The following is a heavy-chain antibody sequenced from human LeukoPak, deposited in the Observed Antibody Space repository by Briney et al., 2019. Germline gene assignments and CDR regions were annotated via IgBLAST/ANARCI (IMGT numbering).Heavy chain of an antibody. CDR3: ARVSWASDYVWGSYRNWFDP. D-gene: IGHD3-16*01. J-gene: IGHJ5*02. V-gene: IGHV4-34*01. Sequence: SETLSLTCAVYGGSFSGYYWSWIRQPPGKGLEWIGEINHSGSTNYNPSLKSRVTISVDTSKNQFSLKLSSVTAADTAVYYCARVSWASDYVWGSYRNWFDPCGQGTLVTVSS. CDR1: GGSFSGYY. CDR2: INHSGST.